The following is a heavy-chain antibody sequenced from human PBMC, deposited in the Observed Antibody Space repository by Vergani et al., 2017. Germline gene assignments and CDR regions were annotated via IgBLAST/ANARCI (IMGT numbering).Heavy chain of an antibody. V-gene: IGHV3-9*01. D-gene: IGHD2-8*01. J-gene: IGHJ4*02. CDR2: ISWNSGSI. CDR1: GFSFSGYT. CDR3: ARVRGDTKQMVMYYYDY. Sequence: LVESGGGLVKRGGSVRLSCAASGFSFSGYTLNWVRQAPGKGLEWVSGISWNSGSIGYADSVKGRFTISRDNAKNSLYLQMNSLRAEDTALYYCARVRGDTKQMVMYYYDYWGQGILVTVSS.